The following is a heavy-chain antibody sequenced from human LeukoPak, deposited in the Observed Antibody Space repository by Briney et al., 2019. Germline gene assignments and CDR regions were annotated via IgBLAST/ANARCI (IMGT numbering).Heavy chain of an antibody. CDR3: ASRHYDFGYY. J-gene: IGHJ4*02. CDR1: GLTFSSYP. D-gene: IGHD4-17*01. CDR2: ISYDGSNK. V-gene: IGHV3-30*04. Sequence: GGSLRLSCAASGLTFSSYPMHWVRQAPGKGLEWVAVISYDGSNKYYADSVKGRFTISRDNSKNTLYLQMNSLRAEDTAVYYCASRHYDFGYYWGQGTQVTVSS.